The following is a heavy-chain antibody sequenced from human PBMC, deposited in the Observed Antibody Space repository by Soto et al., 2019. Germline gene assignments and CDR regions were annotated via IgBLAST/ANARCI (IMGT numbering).Heavy chain of an antibody. D-gene: IGHD3-22*01. V-gene: IGHV4-59*01. CDR2: IYYSGST. J-gene: IGHJ5*02. CDR3: ERDYYDSSGYNWFDP. Sequence: SSETLSLTCTVSGGSISSYYWSWIRQPPGKGLEWIGYIYYSGSTNYNPSLKSRVTISVDTSKNQFSLKLSSVTAADTAVYYCERDYYDSSGYNWFDPWGQGTLVTVYS. CDR1: GGSISSYY.